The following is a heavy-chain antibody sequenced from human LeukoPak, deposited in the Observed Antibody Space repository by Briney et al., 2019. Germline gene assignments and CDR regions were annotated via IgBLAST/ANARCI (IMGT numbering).Heavy chain of an antibody. D-gene: IGHD3-22*01. CDR1: GFTFSTYA. J-gene: IGHJ4*02. CDR3: AKGGGYYDSSGYYSFDY. Sequence: PGGSLRLSCAASGFTFSTYAMSWVRQAPGRGLEWVSVISGSGGSTYYADSVKGRFTISRDNSKNTLYLQMNSLRAEDTAVYYCAKGGGYYDSSGYYSFDYWGQGTLVTVSS. V-gene: IGHV3-23*01. CDR2: ISGSGGST.